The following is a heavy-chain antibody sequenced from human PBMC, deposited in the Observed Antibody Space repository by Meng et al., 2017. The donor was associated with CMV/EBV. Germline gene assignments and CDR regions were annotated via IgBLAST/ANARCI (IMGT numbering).Heavy chain of an antibody. D-gene: IGHD1-26*01. V-gene: IGHV4-34*01. CDR2: INHSGST. J-gene: IGHJ3*02. CDR1: GGSFSGYY. Sequence: SETLSLTCAVYGGSFSGYYWSWIRQPPGKGLEWIGEINHSGSTNYNPSLKSRVTISVDTSKNQFSLKLSPVTAADTAVYYCARAGGAFDIWGQGTMVTVSS. CDR3: ARAGGAFDI.